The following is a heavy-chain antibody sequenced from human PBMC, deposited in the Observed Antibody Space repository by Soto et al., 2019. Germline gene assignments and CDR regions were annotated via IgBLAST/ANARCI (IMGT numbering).Heavy chain of an antibody. D-gene: IGHD3-9*01. CDR1: GGSFSGYY. V-gene: IGHV4-34*01. CDR2: INDRGSI. J-gene: IGHJ2*01. CDR3: VRESHDILTGPPCVLYFEL. Sequence: QVQLQQWGAGPLRPLETLSLTCGVSGGSFSGYYWAWIRQSPGKGLEWIGEINDRGSINYNPSLKSRVSISVDTSKNHYSLNLSSVPAADPAVYYCVRESHDILTGPPCVLYFELWGRGTLVTVSS.